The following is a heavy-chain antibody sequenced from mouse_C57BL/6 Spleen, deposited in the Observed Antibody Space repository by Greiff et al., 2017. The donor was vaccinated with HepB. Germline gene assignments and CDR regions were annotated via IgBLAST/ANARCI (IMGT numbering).Heavy chain of an antibody. J-gene: IGHJ3*01. D-gene: IGHD1-1*01. Sequence: ESGAELAKPGASVKLSCKASGYTFTSYWMHWVKQRPGQGLEWIGYINPSSGYTKYNQKFKDKATLTADKSSSTAYMQLSSLTYEDSAVYYCARSSGVDFSYYYGSSLFAYWGQGTLVTVSA. CDR3: ARSSGVDFSYYYGSSLFAY. CDR1: GYTFTSYW. CDR2: INPSSGYT. V-gene: IGHV1-7*01.